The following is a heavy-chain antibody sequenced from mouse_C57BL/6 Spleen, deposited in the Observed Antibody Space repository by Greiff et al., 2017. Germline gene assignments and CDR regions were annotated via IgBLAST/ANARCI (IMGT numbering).Heavy chain of an antibody. D-gene: IGHD2-4*01. CDR2: FHPYNDDT. CDR3: AREDYGGAWFAY. V-gene: IGHV1-47*01. CDR1: GYTFTTYP. Sequence: VQLQQSGAELVKPGASVKMSCKASGYTFTTYPIEWMKQNHGRSLEWIGNFHPYNDDTKYNEKFKGKATLTVEKSSSSVYLELSGLTSDDSAVYYCAREDYGGAWFAYWGQGTLVTVSA. J-gene: IGHJ3*01.